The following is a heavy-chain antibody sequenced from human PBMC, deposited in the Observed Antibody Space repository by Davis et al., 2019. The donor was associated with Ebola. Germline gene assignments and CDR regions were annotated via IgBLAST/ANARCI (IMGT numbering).Heavy chain of an antibody. CDR1: GGSISSGSYY. Sequence: MPSETLSLTCTVSGGSISSGSYYWGWIRQPPGKGLEWIGSIYYSGSTYYNPSLKSRVTISVDTSKNQFSLKLSSVTAADTAVYYCARDAYCGGDCYSGAFDIWGQGTMVTVSS. CDR3: ARDAYCGGDCYSGAFDI. D-gene: IGHD2-21*02. J-gene: IGHJ3*02. V-gene: IGHV4-39*02. CDR2: IYYSGST.